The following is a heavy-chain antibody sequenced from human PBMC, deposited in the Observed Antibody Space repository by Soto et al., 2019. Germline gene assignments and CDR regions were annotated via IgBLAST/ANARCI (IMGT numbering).Heavy chain of an antibody. CDR1: GGSISSGGYY. J-gene: IGHJ4*02. D-gene: IGHD2-15*01. CDR3: ARLCSGGSCYGSDY. V-gene: IGHV4-31*03. CDR2: IYYSGST. Sequence: QVQLQESGPGLVKPSQTLSLTCTVSGGSISSGGYYWSWIRQHPGKGMEWIGYIYYSGSTYYNPSLKSRVTISVDTSKNQFSLKLSSVTAADTAVYYCARLCSGGSCYGSDYWGQGTLVTVSS.